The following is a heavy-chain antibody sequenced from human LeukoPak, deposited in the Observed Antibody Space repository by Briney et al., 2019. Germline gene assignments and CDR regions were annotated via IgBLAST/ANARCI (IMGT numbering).Heavy chain of an antibody. V-gene: IGHV4-39*07. J-gene: IGHJ4*02. D-gene: IGHD3-9*01. Sequence: SESLSLTCTVSGGSISSSSYYWGWIRQPPGKGLEWIGSIYYSGSTCYNPSLKSRVTISVDMSKNQFSLKLSSVTAADTAVYYCARDTGYDMGPYYFDYWGQGTLVTVSS. CDR3: ARDTGYDMGPYYFDY. CDR1: GGSISSSSYY. CDR2: IYYSGST.